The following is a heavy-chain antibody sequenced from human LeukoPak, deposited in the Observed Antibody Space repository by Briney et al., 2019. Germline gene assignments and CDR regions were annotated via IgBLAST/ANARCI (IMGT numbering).Heavy chain of an antibody. CDR1: GFTFSNYV. CDR3: VRSPTYYNMDV. V-gene: IGHV3-30*03. Sequence: GGSLRLSCAASGFTFSNYVIHWVRQAPGKGLEWLAVISYDGTNKYYADFVKGRFTISRDHSQSTVDLQMNTLGGADTAVYYCVRSPTYYNMDVWGKGTTVTDSS. J-gene: IGHJ6*03. CDR2: ISYDGTNK.